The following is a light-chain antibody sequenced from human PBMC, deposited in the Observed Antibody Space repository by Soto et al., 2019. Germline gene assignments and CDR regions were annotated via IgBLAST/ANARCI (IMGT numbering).Light chain of an antibody. CDR2: EVT. V-gene: IGLV2-14*01. J-gene: IGLJ3*02. CDR3: IAYRSRSSPCWV. CDR1: SSDVGAYNF. Sequence: QSALTQPASVSGSPGQSITISCTGTSSDVGAYNFVSWYQQHPGKAPKLMIYEVTNRASGVSNRFSGSKSGNTASLTISGLQAEDEADYYCIAYRSRSSPCWVFGGGTKLTVL.